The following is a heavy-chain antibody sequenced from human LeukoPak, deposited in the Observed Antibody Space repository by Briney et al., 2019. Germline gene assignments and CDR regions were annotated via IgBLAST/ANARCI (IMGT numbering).Heavy chain of an antibody. CDR3: ARDGDYGGPYYFDY. V-gene: IGHV4-61*01. CDR1: GGSVSSGSYY. J-gene: IGHJ4*02. D-gene: IGHD4-17*01. Sequence: SETLSLTCTVSGGSVSSGSYYWSWIRQPPGEGLEWIGYIYYSGSTNYNPSLKSRVTISVDTSKNQFSLKLSSVTAADTAVYYCARDGDYGGPYYFDYWGQGTLVTVSS. CDR2: IYYSGST.